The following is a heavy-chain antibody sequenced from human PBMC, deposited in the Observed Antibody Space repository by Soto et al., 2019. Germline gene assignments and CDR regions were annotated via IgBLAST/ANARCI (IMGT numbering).Heavy chain of an antibody. Sequence: QVQLVQSGAEVKKPGASVKVSCKASGYTFTNYGISWVRQAPGQGLEWMGWISAYNGNTNYAQKLQGRVTMTTGTSTRAAYMELRSLRSEDSAVYSCARGDSSSWYEIDCWGQGPRVTVSS. V-gene: IGHV1-18*01. CDR3: ARGDSSSWYEIDC. D-gene: IGHD6-13*01. CDR2: ISAYNGNT. CDR1: GYTFTNYG. J-gene: IGHJ4*02.